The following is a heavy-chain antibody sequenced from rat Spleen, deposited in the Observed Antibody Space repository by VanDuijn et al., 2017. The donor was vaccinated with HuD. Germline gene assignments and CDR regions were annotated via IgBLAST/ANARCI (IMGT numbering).Heavy chain of an antibody. D-gene: IGHD1-1*01. CDR2: INPDGSNT. CDR3: SRRYYSGPVSVGFDY. Sequence: EVQLVESGGGLVQPGSPLKLSCAASGFTFSSNWLNWIRQAPGKGLEWVATINPDGSNTYYRDSVKGRFTVSRDSAKSTLYLQMDSLRSEDTATYYCSRRYYSGPVSVGFDYWGQGVMVTVSS. J-gene: IGHJ2*01. V-gene: IGHV5-29*01. CDR1: GFTFSSNW.